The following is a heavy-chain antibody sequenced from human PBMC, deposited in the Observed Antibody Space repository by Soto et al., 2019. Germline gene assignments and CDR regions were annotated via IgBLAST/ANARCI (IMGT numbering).Heavy chain of an antibody. CDR3: ARSFMVPVDSSDS. V-gene: IGHV4-59*11. CDR1: GAAIDSHY. Sequence: SETLSLTCTVSGAAIDSHYWSWIRQPPGKGLEWIGQVFYSGSTNYNPSLKSRVTISINTSTKQFSLKLTSVSAADTAVYYCARSFMVPVDSSDSWGQGPLVTLSS. D-gene: IGHD3-10*01. CDR2: VFYSGST. J-gene: IGHJ4*02.